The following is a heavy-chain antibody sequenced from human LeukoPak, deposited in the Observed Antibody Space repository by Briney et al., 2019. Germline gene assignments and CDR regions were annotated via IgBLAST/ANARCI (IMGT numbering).Heavy chain of an antibody. D-gene: IGHD6-13*01. J-gene: IGHJ4*02. V-gene: IGHV4-34*01. CDR1: GGSFSGYY. CDR2: INHSGST. Sequence: SETLSLTCAVYGGSFSGYYWSWIRQPSGKGLEWIGEINHSGSTNYNPSPKSRVTISVDTSKSQFSLKLSSVTAADTAVYYCARGLSGQQLVPNFDYWGQGTLVTVSS. CDR3: ARGLSGQQLVPNFDY.